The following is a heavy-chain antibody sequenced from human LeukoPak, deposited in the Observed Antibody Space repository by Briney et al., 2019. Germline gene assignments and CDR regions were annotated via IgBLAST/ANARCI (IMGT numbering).Heavy chain of an antibody. CDR2: ISSSSSYI. D-gene: IGHD4-17*01. CDR3: ARDRYGEAPDAFDI. Sequence: PGGSLRLSCAASGFTFSSYSMNWVRQAPGKGLEWVSSISSSSSYIYYADSVKGRFTISRDNAKNSLYLQMNSLRAEDTAVYYCARDRYGEAPDAFDIWGQGTMVTVSS. CDR1: GFTFSSYS. V-gene: IGHV3-21*01. J-gene: IGHJ3*02.